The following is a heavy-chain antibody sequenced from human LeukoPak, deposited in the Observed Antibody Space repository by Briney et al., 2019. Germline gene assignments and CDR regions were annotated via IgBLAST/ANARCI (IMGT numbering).Heavy chain of an antibody. Sequence: GGSLRLSCAASGFTFSDYYMSWIRQAPGKGLEWVSYISSSGSTICYADSVKGRFTISRDNAKNSLYLQMSSLRAEDTAVYYCARGGTMVRGVIIGAFDIWGQGTMVTVSS. J-gene: IGHJ3*02. CDR2: ISSSGSTI. D-gene: IGHD3-10*01. CDR1: GFTFSDYY. CDR3: ARGGTMVRGVIIGAFDI. V-gene: IGHV3-11*04.